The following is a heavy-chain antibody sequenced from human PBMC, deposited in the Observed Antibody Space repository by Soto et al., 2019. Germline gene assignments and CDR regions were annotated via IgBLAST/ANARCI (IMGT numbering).Heavy chain of an antibody. J-gene: IGHJ4*02. D-gene: IGHD2-8*01. CDR3: GRVMIGTSRHTDSDY. Sequence: SETLSLTCTFSCASIISRDYYWGWIRQTPGKGLEWIGNIDYNGVTYYNPSLKSRVTVSKDTSKNQFSLKVASVTAADTAIYYCGRVMIGTSRHTDSDYWGQGTQVTVSS. V-gene: IGHV4-39*01. CDR2: IDYNGVT. CDR1: CASIISRDYY.